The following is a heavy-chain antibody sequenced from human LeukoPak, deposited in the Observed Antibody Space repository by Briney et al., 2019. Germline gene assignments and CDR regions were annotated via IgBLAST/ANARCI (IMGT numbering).Heavy chain of an antibody. J-gene: IGHJ6*03. CDR3: ARGNSGDDSRYYFYMDV. V-gene: IGHV4-39*07. D-gene: IGHD5-12*01. Sequence: SETLSLTCTVSGGSISSSSYYWGWIRQPPGKGLEWIGSIYYSGSTYYNPSLKSRVTISVDTSKNQFSLKLSSVTAADTAVYYCARGNSGDDSRYYFYMDVWGKGTTVTVSS. CDR2: IYYSGST. CDR1: GGSISSSSYY.